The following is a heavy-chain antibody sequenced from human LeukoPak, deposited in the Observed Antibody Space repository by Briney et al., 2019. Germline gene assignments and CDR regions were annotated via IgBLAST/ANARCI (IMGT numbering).Heavy chain of an antibody. D-gene: IGHD3-22*01. V-gene: IGHV4-34*01. Sequence: PSETLSLTCVVSGASFSNNHWSWIRQTPGTGLEWLGEITHGKGTNGNPSLKRRVTLSIDTSKNQLSLKLSSVTAADTGIYYCARVIGGSGFPFDHWGQGTLVTVSS. CDR1: GASFSNNH. J-gene: IGHJ4*02. CDR3: ARVIGGSGFPFDH. CDR2: ITHGKGT.